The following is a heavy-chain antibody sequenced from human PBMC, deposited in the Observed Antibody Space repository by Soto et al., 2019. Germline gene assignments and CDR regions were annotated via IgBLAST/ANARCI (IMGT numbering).Heavy chain of an antibody. CDR1: GGSFSDYY. CDR3: ARARRSGGSRYNNWFDP. Sequence: SETLSLTCAVYGGSFSDYYWSWIRQPPWKGLEWIGEINHSGTTTYNPSLKSRVSISVDTSKNKFSLKVNSVTAADTAVYYCARARRSGGSRYNNWFDPWAQGTLVTVSS. J-gene: IGHJ5*02. CDR2: INHSGTT. D-gene: IGHD2-15*01. V-gene: IGHV4-34*01.